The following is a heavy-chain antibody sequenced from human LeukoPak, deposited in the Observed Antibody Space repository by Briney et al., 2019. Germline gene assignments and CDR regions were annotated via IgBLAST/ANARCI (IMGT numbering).Heavy chain of an antibody. CDR3: TTVGQSGYYDSAGYYYFDY. V-gene: IGHV3-15*01. J-gene: IGHJ4*02. CDR1: GFSFSNAW. CDR2: IKRKTDGGTA. Sequence: PGGSLRFSCAASGFSFSNAWMSWVRQAPGKGLEWVGRIKRKTDGGTADYAAPVKGRFTISRDDSQNTLYLQMNSLKTEDTAVYYCTTVGQSGYYDSAGYYYFDYWGQGTLVTVSS. D-gene: IGHD3-22*01.